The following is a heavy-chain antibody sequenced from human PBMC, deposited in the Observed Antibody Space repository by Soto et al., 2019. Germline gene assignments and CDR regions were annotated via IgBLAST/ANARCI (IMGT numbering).Heavy chain of an antibody. V-gene: IGHV3-11*01. J-gene: IGHJ4*02. CDR2: INTLSTAI. CDR3: ARRLQWQLRPLDS. Sequence: GGSLRLSCDGSGFTFTDYYMTWIRQAPGKGLEWVAYINTLSTAIYYADSVKGRFTISRDNAKNSLYLQMNGLRAEDTATYYCARRLQWQLRPLDSWGRGTLVTVSS. CDR1: GFTFTDYY. D-gene: IGHD6-19*01.